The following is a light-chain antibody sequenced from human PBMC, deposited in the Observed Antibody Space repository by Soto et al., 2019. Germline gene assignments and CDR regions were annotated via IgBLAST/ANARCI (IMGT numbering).Light chain of an antibody. Sequence: SALTQPPSASRSPVQSVTISCTGTSSDFGANNYVSWYQQLPGKAPKLIIYEVSKRPSGVPDRLSGSKSGNTASLTVSGLQAEDKAEYYCTSYAGTYSFFYAFGTGTTVTV. CDR2: EVS. J-gene: IGLJ1*01. CDR1: SSDFGANNY. CDR3: TSYAGTYSFFYA. V-gene: IGLV2-8*02.